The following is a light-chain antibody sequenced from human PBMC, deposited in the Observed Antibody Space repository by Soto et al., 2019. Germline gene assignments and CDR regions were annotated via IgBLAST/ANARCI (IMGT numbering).Light chain of an antibody. CDR3: QQYGSSPYT. CDR1: QSVSSSY. V-gene: IGKV3-20*01. CDR2: DAS. J-gene: IGKJ2*01. Sequence: EIVLTQSPGTLSLSPGERATLSCRASQSVSSSYLAWYQQKPGQAPRLLIYDASSRATGIPDRFSGGWSGTDFTLTIRRLEPEDFAVYYCQQYGSSPYTFGQGTKLEIK.